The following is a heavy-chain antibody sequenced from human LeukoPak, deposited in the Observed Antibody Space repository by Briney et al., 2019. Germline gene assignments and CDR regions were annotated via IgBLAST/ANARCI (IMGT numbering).Heavy chain of an antibody. V-gene: IGHV3-53*01. Sequence: GGSLRLSCAASGFTVSSYYMNWVRQAPGQGLQWVSAVGTSADTYYADSVRGRFTISRDNSKNTLYLQMDSLRAEDTAICYCTRKTPGRTPFDYWGQGILVTVSS. CDR1: GFTVSSYY. J-gene: IGHJ4*02. D-gene: IGHD2-15*01. CDR2: VGTSADT. CDR3: TRKTPGRTPFDY.